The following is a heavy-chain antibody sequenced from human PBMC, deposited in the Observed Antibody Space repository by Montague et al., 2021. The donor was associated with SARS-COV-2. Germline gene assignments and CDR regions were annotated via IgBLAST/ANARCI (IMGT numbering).Heavy chain of an antibody. V-gene: IGHV3-23*01. Sequence: SLRLSCAASGFAFNSFAMTWVRQPPGKGLEWVSSIFGSGAGTYYADSVKGRFTISRDNSRNTLYLQTNSLRAEDTAKYYCAKQPGAGAVVYWYFDLWGRGTVVSVSS. D-gene: IGHD6-19*01. CDR1: GFAFNSFA. CDR2: IFGSGAGT. J-gene: IGHJ2*01. CDR3: AKQPGAGAVVYWYFDL.